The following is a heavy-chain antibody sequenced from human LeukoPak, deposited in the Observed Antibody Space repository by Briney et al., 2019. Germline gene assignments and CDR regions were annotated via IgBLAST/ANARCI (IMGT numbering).Heavy chain of an antibody. V-gene: IGHV3-21*01. CDR1: GFTFSSYS. J-gene: IGHJ4*02. Sequence: GGSLRLSCAASGFTFSSYSMNWVRQAPGKGLEWVSSISSSSSYIYYADSVTGRFTISRDNAKNSLYLQMNSLRAEDTAVYYCARSPAALCFDYWGQGALVTVSS. CDR3: ARSPAALCFDY. CDR2: ISSSSSYI. D-gene: IGHD2-2*01.